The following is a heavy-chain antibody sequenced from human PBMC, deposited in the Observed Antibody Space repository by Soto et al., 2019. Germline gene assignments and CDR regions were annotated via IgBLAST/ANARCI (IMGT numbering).Heavy chain of an antibody. Sequence: QVQLVQSGAEVKKPGASVKVSCKASGYTFTGYYMHWVRQAPGQGLEWMGWINPNSGGTNYAQKFQGRVTMTRDTSISTAYMELRRLRSDDTAVYYCVRDPFPVTTELVGYYYYGMDVWGQGTTVTVSS. CDR3: VRDPFPVTTELVGYYYYGMDV. J-gene: IGHJ6*02. D-gene: IGHD4-4*01. CDR2: INPNSGGT. CDR1: GYTFTGYY. V-gene: IGHV1-2*02.